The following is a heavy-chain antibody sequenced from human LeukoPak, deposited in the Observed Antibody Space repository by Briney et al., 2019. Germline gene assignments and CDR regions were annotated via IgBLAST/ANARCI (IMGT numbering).Heavy chain of an antibody. D-gene: IGHD2-2*01. CDR3: AKGHYFGSSNAYSYSDH. Sequence: GGSLRLSCAASGFSFSTYGMHWVRQAPGKGLEWVAIVSFDGNDKYYGDSVKGRFTVSRDNSKNTLHLQMDSLKIEDTAVYYCAKGHYFGSSNAYSYSDHWGQGILVTVSS. J-gene: IGHJ4*02. V-gene: IGHV3-30*18. CDR1: GFSFSTYG. CDR2: VSFDGNDK.